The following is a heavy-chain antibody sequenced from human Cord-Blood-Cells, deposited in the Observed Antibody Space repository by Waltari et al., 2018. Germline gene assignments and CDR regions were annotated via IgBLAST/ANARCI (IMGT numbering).Heavy chain of an antibody. J-gene: IGHJ4*02. Sequence: EVQLVESGGGLVKPGGSLRLSCAASGFTFSSYSMNCVRQAPGKGMEWVSSISSSSSYIYYADSVKGRFTISRDNAKNSLYLQMNSLRAEDTAVYYCARDLIRYYYDSSGYYYDYWGQGTLVTVSS. D-gene: IGHD3-22*01. V-gene: IGHV3-21*01. CDR2: ISSSSSYI. CDR3: ARDLIRYYYDSSGYYYDY. CDR1: GFTFSSYS.